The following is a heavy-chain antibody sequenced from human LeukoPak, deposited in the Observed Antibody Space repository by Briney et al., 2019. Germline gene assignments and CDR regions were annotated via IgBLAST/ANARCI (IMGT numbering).Heavy chain of an antibody. J-gene: IGHJ4*02. CDR3: ARVSHYDFWSGYSSYFDY. CDR1: GYTFTSYG. V-gene: IGHV1-18*01. CDR2: ISAYNGNT. Sequence: EASVKVSCKASGYTFTSYGISWVRQAPGQGLEWMGWISAYNGNTNYAQKLQGRVTMTTDTSTSTAYMELRSLRSDDTAVYYCARVSHYDFWSGYSSYFDYWGQGTLVTVSS. D-gene: IGHD3-3*01.